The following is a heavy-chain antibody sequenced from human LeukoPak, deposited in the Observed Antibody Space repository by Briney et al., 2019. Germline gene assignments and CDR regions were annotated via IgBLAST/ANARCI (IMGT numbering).Heavy chain of an antibody. CDR3: AKGLYDYVWGSYAFDI. V-gene: IGHV3-23*01. J-gene: IGHJ3*02. CDR2: ISGSGGST. Sequence: GGSLRLSCAASGFTFSSYAMSWVRQAPGKGLEWVSAISGSGGSTYYADSVKGRFTISRDNSKNTLYLQMNSLRAEDTAVYYCAKGLYDYVWGSYAFDIWGQGTMVTVSS. D-gene: IGHD3-16*01. CDR1: GFTFSSYA.